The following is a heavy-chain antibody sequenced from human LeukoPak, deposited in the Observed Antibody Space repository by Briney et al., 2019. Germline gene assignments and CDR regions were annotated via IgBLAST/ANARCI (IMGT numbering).Heavy chain of an antibody. V-gene: IGHV3-23*01. J-gene: IGHJ4*02. CDR3: ASTYCGGDCYSQDY. CDR2: ISGSGGST. Sequence: PGGSLRLSCAASGFTFSSYGMSWVRQAPGKGLEWVSAISGSGGSTYYADSVKGRFTISRDNSKNTLYLQMNSLRAEDTAVYYCASTYCGGDCYSQDYWGQGTLVTVSS. D-gene: IGHD2-21*02. CDR1: GFTFSSYG.